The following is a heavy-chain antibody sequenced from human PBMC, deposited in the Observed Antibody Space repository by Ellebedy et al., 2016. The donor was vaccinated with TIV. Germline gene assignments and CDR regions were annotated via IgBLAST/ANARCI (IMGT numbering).Heavy chain of an antibody. V-gene: IGHV3-30-3*01. CDR2: ISSNGDIK. CDR3: ARDLEEAQGWNY. J-gene: IGHJ4*02. Sequence: GGSLRLXXATSGFTFSRYSVHWVRQAPGKGLEWVAVISSNGDIKYYADSVKGRFTVSRDNSKNTLYLQMNSLRAEDKGVYYCARDLEEAQGWNYWGQGTLVTVSS. CDR1: GFTFSRYS. D-gene: IGHD1-1*01.